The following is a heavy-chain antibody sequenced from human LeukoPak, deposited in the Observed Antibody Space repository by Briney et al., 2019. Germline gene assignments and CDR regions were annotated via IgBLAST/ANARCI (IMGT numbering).Heavy chain of an antibody. CDR2: FFQSHKS. D-gene: IGHD2/OR15-2a*01. Sequence: SETLSLTCAISGHSTTRGYYWAWFRQSPGKGLEWIATFFQSHKSSYNASLESRVTMSLDTSKSQFSLNLTSVTAADTAVYSCARVLSFPYLLDSWGRGTQVTVSS. CDR1: GHSTTRGYY. J-gene: IGHJ4*02. CDR3: ARVLSFPYLLDS. V-gene: IGHV4-38-2*01.